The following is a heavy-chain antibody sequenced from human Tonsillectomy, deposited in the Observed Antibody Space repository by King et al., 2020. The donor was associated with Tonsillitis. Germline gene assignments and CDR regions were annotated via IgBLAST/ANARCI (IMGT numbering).Heavy chain of an antibody. V-gene: IGHV1-18*01. Sequence: VQLVESGAEVKKPGASVKVSCKASGYTFSDYAFSWVRQAPGQGLEWMGWISAYNGNTIYAQKVQGRVTMTTDTSTSIAYMELRSLRSDDTAVYYCARGSSITDFGPGSYEMGYFDLWGRGTLVTVSS. CDR2: ISAYNGNT. D-gene: IGHD3-10*01. CDR1: GYTFSDYA. J-gene: IGHJ2*01. CDR3: ARGSSITDFGPGSYEMGYFDL.